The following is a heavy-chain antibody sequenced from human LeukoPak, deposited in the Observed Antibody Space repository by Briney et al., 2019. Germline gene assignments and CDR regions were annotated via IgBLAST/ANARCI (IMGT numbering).Heavy chain of an antibody. Sequence: GASVKVSCKASGGTFSSYAISWVRQAPGQGLEWMGRIIPILGIANYAQKFQGRVTITADKSTSTAYMELSSLRSEDTAVYYCARDHCSGGSCHGGHWGQGTLVTVSS. CDR1: GGTFSSYA. J-gene: IGHJ4*02. V-gene: IGHV1-69*04. CDR2: IIPILGIA. D-gene: IGHD2-15*01. CDR3: ARDHCSGGSCHGGH.